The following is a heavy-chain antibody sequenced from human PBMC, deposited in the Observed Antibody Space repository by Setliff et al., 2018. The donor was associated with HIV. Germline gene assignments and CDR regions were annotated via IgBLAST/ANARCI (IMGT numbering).Heavy chain of an antibody. D-gene: IGHD2-21*01. CDR3: ARGGPARVALLYWFDP. J-gene: IGHJ5*02. CDR2: INPYNGNT. Sequence: ASVKVSCKASGYTFINYGINWLRQAPGQGLEWVGWINPYNGNTKYGQKFQGTVTMTRDTTTSTAYLELRSLRSDDTAVYFCARGGPARVALLYWFDPWGQGTLVTVSS. CDR1: GYTFINYG. V-gene: IGHV1-18*01.